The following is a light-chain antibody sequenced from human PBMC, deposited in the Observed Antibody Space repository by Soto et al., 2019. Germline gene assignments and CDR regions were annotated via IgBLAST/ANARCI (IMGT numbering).Light chain of an antibody. CDR2: GAS. CDR3: QQHSHWPPWT. Sequence: EIVLTQSPGTLSLSPGERATLSCRAIQSVSNNYLAWYQQKPGQAPRLLIYGASSRATGIPARFSGSGSGTDFSLTISNLEPEDFAVYYCQQHSHWPPWTFGQGTKVDNK. CDR1: QSVSNNY. J-gene: IGKJ1*01. V-gene: IGKV3D-20*02.